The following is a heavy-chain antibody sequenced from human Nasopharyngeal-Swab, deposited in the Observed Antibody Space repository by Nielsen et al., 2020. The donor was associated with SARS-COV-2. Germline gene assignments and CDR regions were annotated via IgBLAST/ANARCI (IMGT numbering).Heavy chain of an antibody. CDR2: ISSSSSYI. V-gene: IGHV3-21*01. CDR3: ARDRGSSWYWGVAFDI. CDR1: GFTFSRYS. J-gene: IGHJ3*02. D-gene: IGHD6-13*01. Sequence: GESLKISCAASGFTFSRYSMNWVRPAPGKGLAWVSSISSSSSYIYYADSVKGRFTISRDNAKNSLYLQMNSLRAEDTAVYYCARDRGSSWYWGVAFDIWGQGTMVTVSS.